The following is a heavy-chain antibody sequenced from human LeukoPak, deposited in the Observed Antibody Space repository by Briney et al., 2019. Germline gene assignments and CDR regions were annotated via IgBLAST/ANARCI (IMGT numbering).Heavy chain of an antibody. D-gene: IGHD6-19*01. CDR1: GFTFSSYA. Sequence: PGGSLRLSCAVSGFTFSSYAMSWVRQAPGKGLEWVAAISGSGGGTDYADSVKGRFTISRGNSKNTLYLQMNSLRAEDTAVYYCAKGEQWLVLYFQHWGQGTLVTVSS. J-gene: IGHJ1*01. CDR3: AKGEQWLVLYFQH. V-gene: IGHV3-23*01. CDR2: ISGSGGGT.